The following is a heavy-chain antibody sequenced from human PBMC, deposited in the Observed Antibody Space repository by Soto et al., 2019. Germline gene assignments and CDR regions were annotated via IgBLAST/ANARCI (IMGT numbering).Heavy chain of an antibody. CDR1: DFDFSSYG. CDR2: ISYDGRHK. Sequence: PGGSLRLSCAASDFDFSSYGIHWVRQAPGKGLEWVALISYDGRHKNYADSVKGRITISRDNSKNILYLQMSALRAEDTAIYYCVRSKRRHCGNDCYMFDLWGQGTLVTVSS. CDR3: VRSKRRHCGNDCYMFDL. J-gene: IGHJ5*02. D-gene: IGHD2-21*02. V-gene: IGHV3-30*03.